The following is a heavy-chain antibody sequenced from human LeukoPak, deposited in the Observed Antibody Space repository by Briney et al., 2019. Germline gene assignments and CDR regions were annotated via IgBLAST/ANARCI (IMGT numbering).Heavy chain of an antibody. Sequence: GGSLRLSCAASGFTFSNYWMHWVRQAPGKGLVWVSRINMDGSITTYADSVKGRFIISRDNAKSTLYLQMNSLRAESTAVYYCAKEYGYNTAHFDYWGQGTLVTVSS. CDR1: GFTFSNYW. J-gene: IGHJ4*02. CDR2: INMDGSIT. D-gene: IGHD5-24*01. CDR3: AKEYGYNTAHFDY. V-gene: IGHV3-74*01.